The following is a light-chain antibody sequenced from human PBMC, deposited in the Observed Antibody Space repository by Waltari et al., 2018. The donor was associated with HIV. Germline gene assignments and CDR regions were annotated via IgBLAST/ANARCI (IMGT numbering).Light chain of an antibody. J-gene: IGLJ1*01. Sequence: SYELTQPPSVSVFPGQTARHPCSGDVLTDEYVYWYQQKPGQAPVLVIFKATERPSGIPERFSGSRSGTTVTLTITGVRPEDEGDYYCQSRGIRGSYVFGSGTKVTVL. CDR1: VLTDEY. V-gene: IGLV3-25*03. CDR3: QSRGIRGSYV. CDR2: KAT.